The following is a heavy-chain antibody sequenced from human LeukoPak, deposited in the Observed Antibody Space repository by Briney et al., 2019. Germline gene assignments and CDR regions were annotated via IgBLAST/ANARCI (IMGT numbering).Heavy chain of an antibody. CDR3: AKMVVGFWYNYYYMDV. J-gene: IGHJ6*03. Sequence: QPGGSLRLSCAASGFTFSSYAMSWVRQAPGKGLECVSAISGSGGSTYYADSVKGRFTISRDNSKNTLYLQMNSLRAEDTAVYYSAKMVVGFWYNYYYMDVWGKGTTVTVSS. CDR1: GFTFSSYA. V-gene: IGHV3-23*01. CDR2: ISGSGGST. D-gene: IGHD2-15*01.